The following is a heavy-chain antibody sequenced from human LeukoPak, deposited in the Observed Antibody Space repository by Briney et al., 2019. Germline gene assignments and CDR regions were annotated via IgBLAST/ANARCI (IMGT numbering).Heavy chain of an antibody. D-gene: IGHD7-27*01. V-gene: IGHV1-3*01. CDR3: ATLMLGNYYYYGMDV. CDR2: INAGNGNT. J-gene: IGHJ6*02. Sequence: ASVKVSCKASGYTFTSYAMHWVRQAPGQRLEWMGWINAGNGNTKYSQKFQGRVTITRDTSASTAYMELSSLRSEDTAVYYCATLMLGNYYYYGMDVWGQGTTVTVSS. CDR1: GYTFTSYA.